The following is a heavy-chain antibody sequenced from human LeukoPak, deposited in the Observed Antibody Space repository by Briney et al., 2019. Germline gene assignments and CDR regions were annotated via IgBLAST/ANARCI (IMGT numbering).Heavy chain of an antibody. J-gene: IGHJ3*02. CDR3: AGFYQPHDAFDI. CDR2: INLNSGGT. V-gene: IGHV1-2*02. Sequence: GASVTVSSKSSGYTFTADYVYWVRQAPGQGLQWMGWINLNSGGTKYAQKFQGRVTMTRDTSISTAYMELSRLTSDDTAIYYCAGFYQPHDAFDIWGQGTMVTVSS. D-gene: IGHD2-2*01. CDR1: GYTFTADY.